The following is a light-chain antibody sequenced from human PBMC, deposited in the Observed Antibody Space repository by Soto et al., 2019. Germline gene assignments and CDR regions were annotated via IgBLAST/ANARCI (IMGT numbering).Light chain of an antibody. Sequence: DIQMTQSPSSLSPSVGDRFTITCRASKSISSYLNWYQQKPGKAPKLLIYAASSLQSGVPSRFSGSGSGTDFTLTISSLQPEDFATYYCQQSYSTPITFGQGTRLEIK. CDR2: AAS. CDR1: KSISSY. V-gene: IGKV1-39*01. J-gene: IGKJ5*01. CDR3: QQSYSTPIT.